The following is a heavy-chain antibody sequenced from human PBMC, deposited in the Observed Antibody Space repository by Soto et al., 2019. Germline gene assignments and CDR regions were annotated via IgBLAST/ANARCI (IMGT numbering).Heavy chain of an antibody. V-gene: IGHV4-4*07. D-gene: IGHD3-16*01. J-gene: IGHJ4*02. CDR2: LYTRGTT. CDR1: GASISNFY. Sequence: SETLSLTCSVSGASISNFYWSWIRQSAGKGLGWIGRLYTRGTTDYNPSLKSRVTMSIDTSKNRVSLSLTSVTAADTAVYYCAKGGTYYFDSWGQGIVVTVSS. CDR3: AKGGTYYFDS.